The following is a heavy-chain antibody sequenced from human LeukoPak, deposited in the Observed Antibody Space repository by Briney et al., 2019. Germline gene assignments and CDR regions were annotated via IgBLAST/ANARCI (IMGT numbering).Heavy chain of an antibody. CDR1: GYSISSGYY. J-gene: IGHJ6*03. D-gene: IGHD2-15*01. V-gene: IGHV4-38-2*02. Sequence: PSETLSLTCTVSGYSISSGYYWGWIRQPPGKGLEWIGSIYHSGSTYYNPSLKSRVTISVDTSKNQFSLKLSSVTAADTAVYYCARGKRYCSGGSCYYYYYMDVWGKGTTVIVSS. CDR3: ARGKRYCSGGSCYYYYYMDV. CDR2: IYHSGST.